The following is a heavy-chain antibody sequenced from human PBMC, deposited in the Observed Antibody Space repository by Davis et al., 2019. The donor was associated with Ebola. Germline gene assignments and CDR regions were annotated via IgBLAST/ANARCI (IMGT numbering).Heavy chain of an antibody. Sequence: GESLKISCAASGFTFSSYGMHWVRQAPGKGLEWVAVIWYDGSNKYYADSVKGRFTISRDNSKNTLYLQMNSLRAEDTAVYYCARGSYSNLYFDYWGQGTLVTVSS. D-gene: IGHD4-11*01. CDR3: ARGSYSNLYFDY. CDR1: GFTFSSYG. CDR2: IWYDGSNK. V-gene: IGHV3-33*01. J-gene: IGHJ4*02.